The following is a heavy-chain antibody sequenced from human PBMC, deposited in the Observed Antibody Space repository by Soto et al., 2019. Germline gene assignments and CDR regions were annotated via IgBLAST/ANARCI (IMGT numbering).Heavy chain of an antibody. J-gene: IGHJ6*02. CDR3: AKVGGGLRFLEWLPENYYYYCMDV. D-gene: IGHD3-3*01. CDR2: ISYDGSNK. V-gene: IGHV3-30*18. Sequence: PGGSLRLSCAASGFTFSSYGMHWVRQAPGKGLEWVAVISYDGSNKYYADSVKGRFTISRDNSKNTLYLQMNSLRAEDTAVYYCAKVGGGLRFLEWLPENYYYYCMDVWGQGTTVTVSS. CDR1: GFTFSSYG.